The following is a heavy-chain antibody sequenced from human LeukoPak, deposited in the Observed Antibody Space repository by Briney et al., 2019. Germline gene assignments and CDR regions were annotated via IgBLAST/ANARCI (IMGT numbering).Heavy chain of an antibody. V-gene: IGHV1-24*01. J-gene: IGHJ5*02. CDR3: ALGPLLWFGFDP. CDR2: FDPEDGET. CDR1: GYTLTELS. Sequence: ASVKVSCKVSGYTLTELSMHWVRQAPGKGLEWMGGFDPEDGETIYAQKFQGRVTMTEDTSTGTAYMELSSLRSEDTAVYYCALGPLLWFGFDPWGQGTLVTVSS. D-gene: IGHD3-10*01.